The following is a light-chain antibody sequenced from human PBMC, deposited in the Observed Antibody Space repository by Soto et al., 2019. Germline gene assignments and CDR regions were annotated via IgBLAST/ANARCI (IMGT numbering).Light chain of an antibody. CDR2: DAS. CDR3: QQYNSYWYT. CDR1: QSISSW. J-gene: IGKJ2*01. V-gene: IGKV1-5*01. Sequence: DIQMTQSPSTLSASVGDRVTITCRASQSISSWLAWYQQKPGKAPKLLIYDASSLESGVPSRFSGSGSGTEFTLTISSXQPDDFATYYCQQYNSYWYTFGQGTKVDIK.